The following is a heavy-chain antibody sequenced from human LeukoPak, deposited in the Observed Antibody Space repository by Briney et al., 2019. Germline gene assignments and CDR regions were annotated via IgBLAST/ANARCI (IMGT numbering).Heavy chain of an antibody. CDR2: INHSGST. D-gene: IGHD4-17*01. V-gene: IGHV4-34*01. J-gene: IGHJ4*02. CDR1: GGSISSYY. CDR3: ASIRQTTARTDY. Sequence: SETLSLTCTVSGGSISSYYWSWIRQPPGKGLEWIGEINHSGSTNYNPSLKSRVTISVDTSKNQFSLKLSSVTAADTAVYYCASIRQTTARTDYWGQGTLVTVSS.